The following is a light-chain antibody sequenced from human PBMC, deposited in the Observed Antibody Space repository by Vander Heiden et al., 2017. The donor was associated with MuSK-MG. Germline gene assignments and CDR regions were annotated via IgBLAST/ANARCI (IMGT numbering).Light chain of an antibody. V-gene: IGKV3-11*01. Sequence: IVLTPSPATLSLSPGGRATLSCMASQSGSSVVAWYQQKPGQAPRLRIYDASNRATGIPARFSGSGSGTDFTLTISSLEPEDFAVYYCQQRSNWPLTFGGGTKVEIK. CDR2: DAS. CDR3: QQRSNWPLT. CDR1: QSGSSV. J-gene: IGKJ4*01.